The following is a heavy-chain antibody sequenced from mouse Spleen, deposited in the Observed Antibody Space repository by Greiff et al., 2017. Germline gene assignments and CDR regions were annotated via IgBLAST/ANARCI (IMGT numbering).Heavy chain of an antibody. CDR1: GFNFKNTY. D-gene: IGHD3-3*01. J-gene: IGHJ3*01. V-gene: IGHV14-3*01. CDR3: AREGDSWFAY. CDR2: IDPANGNT. Sequence: LVESVAELVRPGASVKLSCTASGFNFKNTYMHWVKQRPEQGLEWIGRIDPANGNTKYAPKFQGKATITADTSSNTAYLQLSSLTSEDTAIYYCAREGDSWFAYWGQGTLVTVSA.